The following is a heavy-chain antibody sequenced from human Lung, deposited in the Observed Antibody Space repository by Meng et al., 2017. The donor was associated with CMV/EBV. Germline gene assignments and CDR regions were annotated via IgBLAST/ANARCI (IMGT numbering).Heavy chain of an antibody. CDR1: GFTFSTYW. V-gene: IGHV3-74*01. J-gene: IGHJ6*02. CDR2: INSDGSTT. CDR3: VRDGKYCSSGTCDYYIMDL. D-gene: IGHD2-15*01. Sequence: GGSLRLXCAASGFTFSTYWMHWVRQTPGTGLVWVSRINSDGSTTTYADSVKGRFTISRDNAKNTLYLQMSSLRAEDSAVYYCVRDGKYCSSGTCDYYIMDLWGQGTXVTVSS.